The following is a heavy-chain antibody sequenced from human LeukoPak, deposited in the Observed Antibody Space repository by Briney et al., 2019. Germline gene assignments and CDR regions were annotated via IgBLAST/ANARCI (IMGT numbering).Heavy chain of an antibody. Sequence: PGGSLRLSCAASRFTFTRHAMSWVRQAPGKGLEWVSVITGSGGSIDYADSVKGRFIISRDNSKITLYLQMNSLRAEDTAVYYCAKSVTGNRGHDFDYWGQGTLVTVSS. V-gene: IGHV3-23*01. D-gene: IGHD2-21*02. CDR1: RFTFTRHA. CDR3: AKSVTGNRGHDFDY. J-gene: IGHJ4*02. CDR2: ITGSGGSI.